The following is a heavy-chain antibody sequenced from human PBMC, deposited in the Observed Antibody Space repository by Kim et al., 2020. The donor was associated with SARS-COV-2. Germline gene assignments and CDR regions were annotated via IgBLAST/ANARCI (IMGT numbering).Heavy chain of an antibody. V-gene: IGHV4-39*01. D-gene: IGHD3-3*01. Sequence: SETLSLTCTVSGGSISSSSYYWGWIRQPPGKGLEWIGSIYYSGSTYYNPSLKSRVTISVDTSKNQFSLKLSSVTAAAMAVYYCARHSLRFLEWANWFDPWGQGTLVTVSS. CDR3: ARHSLRFLEWANWFDP. CDR1: GGSISSSSYY. CDR2: IYYSGST. J-gene: IGHJ5*02.